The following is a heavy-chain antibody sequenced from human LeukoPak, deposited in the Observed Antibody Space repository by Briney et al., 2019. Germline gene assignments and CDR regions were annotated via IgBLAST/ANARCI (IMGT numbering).Heavy chain of an antibody. CDR3: ARDVVAGRGYYYGMDV. CDR1: GFTVSSNY. V-gene: IGHV3-30-3*01. Sequence: GGSLRLSCAASGFTVSSNYMSWVRQAPGKGLEWVAVISYDGSNKYYADSVKGRFTISRDNSKNTLYLQMNSLRAEDTAVYYCARDVVAGRGYYYGMDVWGQGTTVTVSS. D-gene: IGHD6-19*01. CDR2: ISYDGSNK. J-gene: IGHJ6*02.